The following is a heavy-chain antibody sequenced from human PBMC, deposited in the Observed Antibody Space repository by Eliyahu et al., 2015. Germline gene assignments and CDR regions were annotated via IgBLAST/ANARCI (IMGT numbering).Heavy chain of an antibody. Sequence: QITLKESGPTLVKPTQTLTLTCTFSGFSXSTSGVGVGWIRQPPGKALEWLALIYWDDDKRYSPSLKSRLTITKDTSKNQVVLTMTNMDPVDTATYYCAHNPSPWGYQLLSSAAELVRERTEFDPWGQGTLVTVSS. CDR3: AHNPSPWGYQLLSSAAELVRERTEFDP. CDR1: GFSXSTSGVG. D-gene: IGHD2-2*01. CDR2: IYWDDDK. V-gene: IGHV2-5*02. J-gene: IGHJ5*02.